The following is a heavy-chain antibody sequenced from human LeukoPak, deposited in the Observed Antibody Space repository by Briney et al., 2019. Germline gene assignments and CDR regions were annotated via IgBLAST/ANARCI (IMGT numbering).Heavy chain of an antibody. J-gene: IGHJ4*01. V-gene: IGHV1-2*02. CDR1: GYTFTGYY. CDR3: ARAAAPLEAFDY. Sequence: ASVKVSCKASGYTFTGYYMHWVRQAPGKGLEWMGWINPNSGGTNYAQKVQGRVTMTRDTSISTAYMELSRLRSDDTAVYYCARAAAPLEAFDYWGQGTLVTVSS. CDR2: INPNSGGT.